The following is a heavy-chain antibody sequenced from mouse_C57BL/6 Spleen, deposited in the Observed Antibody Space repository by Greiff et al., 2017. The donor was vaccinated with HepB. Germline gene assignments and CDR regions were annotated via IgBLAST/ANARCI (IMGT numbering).Heavy chain of an antibody. J-gene: IGHJ4*01. CDR2: IYPRSGNT. CDR3: ERKGGGGDYAMDY. Sequence: VQLQQSGAELARPGASVKLSCKASGYTFTSYGISWVKQRTGQGLEWIGEIYPRSGNTYYNEKFKGKATLTADKSSSTAYMELRSLTSEDSAVYFWERKGGGGDYAMDYWGQGTSVTVSS. V-gene: IGHV1-81*01. CDR1: GYTFTSYG.